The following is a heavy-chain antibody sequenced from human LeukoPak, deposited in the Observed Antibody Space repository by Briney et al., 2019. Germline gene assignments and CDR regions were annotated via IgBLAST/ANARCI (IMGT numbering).Heavy chain of an antibody. CDR2: ISYDGNIK. D-gene: IGHD4/OR15-4a*01. J-gene: IGHJ4*02. Sequence: GGSLRLSCAASGFSFTSYNFHWVRQAPGKGLQWLGFISYDGNIKYEDSVKGRFTISRDNSKNTLHLQMNSLRAEDTAIYFCGRDFVNDARARFDCWGQGTLVTVSS. CDR3: GRDFVNDARARFDC. V-gene: IGHV3-30*03. CDR1: GFSFTSYN.